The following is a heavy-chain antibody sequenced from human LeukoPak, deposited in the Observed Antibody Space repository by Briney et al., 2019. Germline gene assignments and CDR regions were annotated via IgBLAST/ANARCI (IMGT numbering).Heavy chain of an antibody. J-gene: IGHJ6*02. CDR2: ITWNGGSV. CDR3: AKGVVADEYYHHGLDV. D-gene: IGHD3-22*01. Sequence: PGRSLRLSCAASGFTFDDYAMHWVRQAPGKGLEWVSGITWNGGSVAYGDSVKGRFTISRDNAKNSLYLQMSSLRAEDTALYYCAKGVVADEYYHHGLDVWGQGTTVTVSS. V-gene: IGHV3-9*01. CDR1: GFTFDDYA.